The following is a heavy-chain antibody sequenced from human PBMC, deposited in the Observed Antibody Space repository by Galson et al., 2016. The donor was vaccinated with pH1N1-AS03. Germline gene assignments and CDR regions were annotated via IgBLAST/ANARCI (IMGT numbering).Heavy chain of an antibody. Sequence: SLRLSCAASGFIFTSYTMHWVRQAPGKGLEWVAVISFDGNNRYYMDSVRGRCPITRDDSKNTLYLQMNSLRAEDTAVYYCAKAAEFASTTYDFEYWGQGTLVTVTS. CDR2: ISFDGNNR. V-gene: IGHV3-30*18. D-gene: IGHD5/OR15-5a*01. CDR3: AKAAEFASTTYDFEY. CDR1: GFIFTSYT. J-gene: IGHJ4*02.